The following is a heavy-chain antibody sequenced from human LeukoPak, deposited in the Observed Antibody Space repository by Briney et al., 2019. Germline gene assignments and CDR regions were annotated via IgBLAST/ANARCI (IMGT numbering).Heavy chain of an antibody. Sequence: GDSLRLSCAASGFTFSSYPLHWVRQAPGKGLEWVTLISYDGNKIYYADSVKGRFTISRDNSKNTLYLQVNSLRADDTAVYYCARVLITMIGPLDPWGQGTLVTVSS. D-gene: IGHD3-22*01. CDR1: GFTFSSYP. CDR3: ARVLITMIGPLDP. V-gene: IGHV3-30-3*01. J-gene: IGHJ5*02. CDR2: ISYDGNKI.